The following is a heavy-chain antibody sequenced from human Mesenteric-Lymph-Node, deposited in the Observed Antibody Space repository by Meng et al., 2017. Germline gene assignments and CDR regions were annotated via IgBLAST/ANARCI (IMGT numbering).Heavy chain of an antibody. J-gene: IGHJ6*02. Sequence: SETLSLTCTVSGGSISSYFWSWIRQPPGKGLEWIGYIYYTGSTDYNPSLKSRVTISLDTSKNQFSLKLSSVTAADTATYYCARTNRGDFYYGIDVWGQGTMVTVSS. CDR2: IYYTGST. D-gene: IGHD7-27*01. V-gene: IGHV4-59*01. CDR3: ARTNRGDFYYGIDV. CDR1: GGSISSYF.